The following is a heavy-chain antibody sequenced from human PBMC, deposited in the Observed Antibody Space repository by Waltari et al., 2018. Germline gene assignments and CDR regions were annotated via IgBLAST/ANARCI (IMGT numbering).Heavy chain of an antibody. J-gene: IGHJ5*02. Sequence: QLQLXESGPGLVKPSQTLSLTXVVSGGSISSXINYWTWIRQPAGKGLEWIGHISTSGXTKYYPSLNXRVTXSXDTSXXQFXLKVTSVXXXDTAXYYCARLTVXLAMEGFXXWDQGIVVTVSS. CDR2: ISTSGXT. CDR3: ARLTVXLAMEGFXX. CDR1: GGSISSXINY. V-gene: IGHV4-61*02. D-gene: IGHD2-2*01.